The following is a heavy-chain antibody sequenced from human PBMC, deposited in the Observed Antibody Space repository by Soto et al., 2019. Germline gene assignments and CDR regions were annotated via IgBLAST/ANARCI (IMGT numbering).Heavy chain of an antibody. CDR3: ARDGDSGSYYAFDF. CDR1: GFTFSSYW. J-gene: IGHJ3*01. Sequence: GGSLRLSCAASGFTFSSYWMSWVRQAPGKGLEWVANIKQDGSEKYYVDSVKGRFTISRDNAKNSLYLQMNSLTAEDTAVYYCARDGDSGSYYAFDFWGQGTMVTVSS. CDR2: IKQDGSEK. V-gene: IGHV3-7*03. D-gene: IGHD1-26*01.